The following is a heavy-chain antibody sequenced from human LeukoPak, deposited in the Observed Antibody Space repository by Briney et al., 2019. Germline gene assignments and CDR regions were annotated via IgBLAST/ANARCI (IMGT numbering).Heavy chain of an antibody. D-gene: IGHD4-23*01. CDR3: ARRVVNNRNWYFDL. Sequence: GESLKISCKGYGYLFTRKWIGWVRQMPGKGLEWMGIIYPGDSETRYSPSLQGQVTISADKSINTAYLQWSSLKASDTAMYYCARRVVNNRNWYFDLWGRGTLVTVSS. J-gene: IGHJ2*01. CDR2: IYPGDSET. CDR1: GYLFTRKW. V-gene: IGHV5-51*01.